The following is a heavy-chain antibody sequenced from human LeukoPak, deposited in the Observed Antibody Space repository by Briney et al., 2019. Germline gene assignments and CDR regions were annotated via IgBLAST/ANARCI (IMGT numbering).Heavy chain of an antibody. CDR2: IYYSGST. V-gene: IGHV4-59*12. Sequence: SETLSLTCTVSGGSISSFYWSWIRQPPGKALEWIGYIYYSGSTTYNPSLKSRVTISVDTSKNQFSLKLSSVTAADTAVYYCARCSGWYKAPRYDYWGQGTLVTVSS. CDR1: GGSISSFY. D-gene: IGHD6-19*01. CDR3: ARCSGWYKAPRYDY. J-gene: IGHJ4*02.